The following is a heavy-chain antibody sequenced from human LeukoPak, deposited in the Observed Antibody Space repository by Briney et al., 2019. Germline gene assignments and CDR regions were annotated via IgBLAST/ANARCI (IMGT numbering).Heavy chain of an antibody. D-gene: IGHD5-18*01. CDR3: ARRAGIQLWQYYFDY. CDR1: GFTFSSYE. V-gene: IGHV3-21*01. CDR2: ISSSSSYI. J-gene: IGHJ4*02. Sequence: GGSLRLSCAASGFTFSSYEMNWVCQAPGKGLEWVSSISSSSSYIYYADSVKGRFTISRDNAKNSLYLQMNSLRAEDTAVYYCARRAGIQLWQYYFDYWGQGTLVTVSS.